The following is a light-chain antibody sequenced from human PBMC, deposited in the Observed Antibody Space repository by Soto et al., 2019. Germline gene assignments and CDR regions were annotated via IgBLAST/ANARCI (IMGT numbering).Light chain of an antibody. CDR2: WAS. CDR3: QQYYSTPP. Sequence: DIVMTQSPDSLAVSLGERATINCKSSQSVLYSSNNKNYLAWYQQKPGQPPKLLIYWASTRESGVPDRFSGSGSGTDFTLTISSLQAEDVAVYYCQQYYSTPPFGQGTRWIS. J-gene: IGKJ1*01. CDR1: QSVLYSSNNKNY. V-gene: IGKV4-1*01.